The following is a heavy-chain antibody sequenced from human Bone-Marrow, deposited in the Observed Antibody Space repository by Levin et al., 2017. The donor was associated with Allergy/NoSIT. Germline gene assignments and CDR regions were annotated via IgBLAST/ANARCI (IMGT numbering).Heavy chain of an antibody. CDR3: ASGPYCGDDCYLGS. CDR1: GRFITSYY. CDR2: IYSNGNT. Sequence: KASETLSLTCTVYGRFITSYYWSWIRQPAGKGLEWIGRIYSNGNTNYNPSLKGRVIMSVDTSKNQFSLKLNSVTAADTAVYYCASGPYCGDDCYLGSWGQGTLVTVSS. V-gene: IGHV4-4*07. J-gene: IGHJ4*02. D-gene: IGHD2-21*02.